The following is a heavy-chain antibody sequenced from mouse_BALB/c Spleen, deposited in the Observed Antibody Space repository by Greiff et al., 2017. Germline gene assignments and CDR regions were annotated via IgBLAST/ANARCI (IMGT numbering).Heavy chain of an antibody. CDR1: GYTFTDYY. J-gene: IGHJ4*01. Sequence: QVQLQQSGAELVRPGASVKLSCKASGYTFTDYYINWVKQRPGQGLEWIGEIYPGSGNTYYNEKFKGKATLTADKSSSTAYMQLSSLTSEDSAVYFCARFPDSYGSSYVYYAMDYWGQGTSVTVSS. V-gene: IGHV1-77*01. CDR2: IYPGSGNT. CDR3: ARFPDSYGSSYVYYAMDY. D-gene: IGHD1-1*01.